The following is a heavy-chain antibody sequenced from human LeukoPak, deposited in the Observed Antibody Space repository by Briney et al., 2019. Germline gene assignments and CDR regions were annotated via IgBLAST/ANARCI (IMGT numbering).Heavy chain of an antibody. J-gene: IGHJ6*02. V-gene: IGHV1-69*13. D-gene: IGHD4/OR15-4a*01. CDR2: IIPIFGTA. Sequence: GASVKVSCKASGGTFSSYAISWVRQAPGQGLEWMGGIIPIFGTANYAQKFQGRVTITADESTSTAYMELSSLRSEDTAVYYCARDRDYGHYYYGMDVWGQGTTVTVSS. CDR3: ARDRDYGHYYYGMDV. CDR1: GGTFSSYA.